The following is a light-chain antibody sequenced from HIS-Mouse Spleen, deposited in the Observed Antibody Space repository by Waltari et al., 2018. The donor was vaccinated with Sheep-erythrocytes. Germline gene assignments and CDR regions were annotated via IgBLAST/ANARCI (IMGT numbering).Light chain of an antibody. CDR3: QAWDSSTAWNVV. Sequence: SYELTQPPSVSVSPGQTASITCSGDTLGAKYACWYQQKPGQSPGLVIYQDSKRPSGIPERFSGSNSGNTATLTISGTQAMDEADYYCQAWDSSTAWNVVFGGGTKLTVL. V-gene: IGLV3-1*01. CDR2: QDS. J-gene: IGLJ2*01. CDR1: TLGAKY.